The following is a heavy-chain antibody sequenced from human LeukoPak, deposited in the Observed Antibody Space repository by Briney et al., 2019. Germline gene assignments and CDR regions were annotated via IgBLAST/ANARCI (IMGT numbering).Heavy chain of an antibody. J-gene: IGHJ3*02. D-gene: IGHD3-22*01. CDR2: IYHSGST. V-gene: IGHV4-38-2*01. CDR1: GYSISSGYY. Sequence: SGTLSLTCAVSGYSISSGYYWGWSRQPPGKGLEWIGSIYHSGSTYYNPSLKSRVTISVDTSKNQFSLKLSSVTAADTAVYSSAGRPSFRQCGEIVVVITPKDAFEIWREEPVVTVSS. CDR3: AGRPSFRQCGEIVVVITPKDAFEI.